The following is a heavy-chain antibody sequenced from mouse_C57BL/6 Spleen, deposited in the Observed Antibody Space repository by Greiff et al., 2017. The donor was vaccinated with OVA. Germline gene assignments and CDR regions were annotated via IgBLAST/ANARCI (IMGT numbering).Heavy chain of an antibody. J-gene: IGHJ4*01. Sequence: QVQLQQSGAELVKPGASVKISCKASGYAFSSYWMNWVKQRPGKGLEWIGQIYPGDGDTNYKGKFKGKATLTADKSSSTAYMQLSSLTSEDSAVYFCARYGSSYDYAMDYWGQGTSVTVSS. V-gene: IGHV1-80*01. D-gene: IGHD1-1*01. CDR3: ARYGSSYDYAMDY. CDR1: GYAFSSYW. CDR2: IYPGDGDT.